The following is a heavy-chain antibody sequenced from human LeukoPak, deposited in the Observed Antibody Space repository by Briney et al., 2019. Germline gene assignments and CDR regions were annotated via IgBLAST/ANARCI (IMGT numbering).Heavy chain of an antibody. J-gene: IGHJ4*02. CDR1: EFTVSRNY. CDR2: IFSNGDT. CDR3: TRDQMNY. D-gene: IGHD5-24*01. Sequence: GGSLRLSCTASEFTVSRNYMLWVRQARGKGLEWVSLIFSNGDTHYADSVKGRFTISRDTSKNTVSLQMNSLRVEDTAMYYCTRDQMNYWGQGTLVTVSS. V-gene: IGHV3-53*01.